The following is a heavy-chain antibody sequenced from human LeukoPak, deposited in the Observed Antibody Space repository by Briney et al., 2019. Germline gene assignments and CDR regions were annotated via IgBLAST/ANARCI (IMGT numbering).Heavy chain of an antibody. Sequence: PSETLSLICAVYGGSFSGYYWSWIRQPPGKGLEWIGEINHSGSTNYNPSLKSRVTISVDTSKNQFSLKLSSVTAADTAVYYCATTARTLDYWGQGTLVTVSS. CDR1: GGSFSGYY. CDR3: ATTARTLDY. CDR2: INHSGST. J-gene: IGHJ4*02. V-gene: IGHV4-34*01. D-gene: IGHD1-26*01.